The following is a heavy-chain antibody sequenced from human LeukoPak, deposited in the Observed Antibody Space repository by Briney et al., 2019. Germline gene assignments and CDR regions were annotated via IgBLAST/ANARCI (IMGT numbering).Heavy chain of an antibody. V-gene: IGHV3-53*04. CDR1: GFTVSNYY. Sequence: GGSLRLSCAAAGFTVSNYYMSWVRQAPGEGLEWVSLIYSGGNTYYADSVKGRFTISRHNSKNTLYLQMNSLRAEDTAVYYCARSPDYGDFDYWGQGTLVTVSS. D-gene: IGHD4-17*01. CDR3: ARSPDYGDFDY. J-gene: IGHJ4*02. CDR2: IYSGGNT.